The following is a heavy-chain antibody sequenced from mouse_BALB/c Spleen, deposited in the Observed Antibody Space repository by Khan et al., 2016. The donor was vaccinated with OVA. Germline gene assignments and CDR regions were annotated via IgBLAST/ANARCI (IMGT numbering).Heavy chain of an antibody. CDR2: INPSNGRT. D-gene: IGHD4-1*01. V-gene: IGHV1S81*02. J-gene: IGHJ3*01. CDR3: ARGWANWGAWFAY. CDR1: GYTFTTYW. Sequence: QVQLQQPGAELVKPGASVKLSCKASGYTFTTYWMHWVKQRPGQGLEWIGEINPSNGRTNYKEKFKSKATQTVEKYSSTAYMEISSLTTEDYAVYYCARGWANWGAWFAYWGQGTLVTVSA.